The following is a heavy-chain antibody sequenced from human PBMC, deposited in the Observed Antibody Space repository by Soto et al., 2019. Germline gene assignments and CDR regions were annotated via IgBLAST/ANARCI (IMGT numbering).Heavy chain of an antibody. CDR3: ARGLSSRTHYYYYMDV. Sequence: SLTMSLPSAVYGGSISGYYWRRISKPPGKGLEWIGEINHSGSTNYNPSLKSRVTISVDTSKNQFSLKLSSVTAADTAVYYCARGLSSRTHYYYYMDVWGKGTTVTVSS. J-gene: IGHJ6*03. V-gene: IGHV4-34*01. CDR1: GGSISGYY. D-gene: IGHD3-10*01. CDR2: INHSGST.